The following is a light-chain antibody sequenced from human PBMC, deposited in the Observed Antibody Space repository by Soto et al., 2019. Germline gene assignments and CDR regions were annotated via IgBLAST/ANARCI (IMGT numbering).Light chain of an antibody. Sequence: DIVLTQSPGTLSSSPGEMATLSCRASQSVRSRYLAWYQQKAGQAPRLLIYDAIRRATGIPARFSGSGSGTDFAITISRLEPEDYAVYYCQQYGSSVTFGGGTEVEIK. V-gene: IGKV3-20*01. CDR1: QSVRSRY. J-gene: IGKJ4*01. CDR3: QQYGSSVT. CDR2: DAI.